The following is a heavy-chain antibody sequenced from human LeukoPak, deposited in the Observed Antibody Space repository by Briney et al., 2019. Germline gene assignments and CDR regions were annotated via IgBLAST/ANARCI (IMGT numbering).Heavy chain of an antibody. V-gene: IGHV1-18*01. D-gene: IGHD6-13*01. CDR1: GYTFTSYG. CDR2: ISAYNGNT. J-gene: IGHJ5*02. Sequence: GASVKVSCKASGYTFTSYGISWVRQAPGQGLEWMGWISAYNGNTNYAQKLQGRVTVTTDTSTSTAYMELRSLRSDDTAVYYCAREVAGYGSSWHNNWFDPWGQGTLVTVSS. CDR3: AREVAGYGSSWHNNWFDP.